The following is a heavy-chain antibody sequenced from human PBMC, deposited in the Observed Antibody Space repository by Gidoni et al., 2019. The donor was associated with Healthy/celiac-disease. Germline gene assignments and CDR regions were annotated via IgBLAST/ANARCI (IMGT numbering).Heavy chain of an antibody. D-gene: IGHD2-15*01. CDR3: ARDGGGGPRGDNWFDP. Sequence: QVQLQESGPGLVKPSQTLSLTCTVSGGSFSSGGYYWSWIRQHPGKGLEWIGYIYYSGSTYYNPSLKSRVTISVDTSKNQFSLKLSSVTAADTAVYYCARDGGGGPRGDNWFDPWGQGTLVTVSS. CDR2: IYYSGST. V-gene: IGHV4-31*03. CDR1: GGSFSSGGYY. J-gene: IGHJ5*02.